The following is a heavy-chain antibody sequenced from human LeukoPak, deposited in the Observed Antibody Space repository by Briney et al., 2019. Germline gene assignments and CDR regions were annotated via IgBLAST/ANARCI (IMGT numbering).Heavy chain of an antibody. D-gene: IGHD3-22*01. J-gene: IGHJ2*01. CDR3: ARISYDSSSYYDHPWYFDL. Sequence: SETLSLTCAVSGGSISSGGYSWSWIRQPPGKGLEWIGYIYHSGSTYYNPSLKSRVTISVDRSKNQFSLKLSSVTAADTAVYYCARISYDSSSYYDHPWYFDLWGRGTLVTVSS. CDR2: IYHSGST. V-gene: IGHV4-30-2*01. CDR1: GGSISSGGYS.